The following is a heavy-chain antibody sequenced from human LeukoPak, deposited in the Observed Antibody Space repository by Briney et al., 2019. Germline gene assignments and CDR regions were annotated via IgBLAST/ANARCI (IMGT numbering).Heavy chain of an antibody. CDR2: IIPIFGTA. D-gene: IGHD2-21*01. CDR1: GGTFSSYA. J-gene: IGHJ5*02. Sequence: SVKVSRKASGGTFSSYAISWVRQAPGQGLEWMGGIIPIFGTANYAQKFQGRVTITAGESTSTAYMELSSLRSEETAVYYCAREIVVVSSGRKWFDPWGQGTLVTVSS. CDR3: AREIVVVSSGRKWFDP. V-gene: IGHV1-69*13.